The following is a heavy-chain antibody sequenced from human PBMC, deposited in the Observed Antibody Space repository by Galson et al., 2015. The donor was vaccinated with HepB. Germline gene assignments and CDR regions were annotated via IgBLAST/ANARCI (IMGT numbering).Heavy chain of an antibody. D-gene: IGHD3-10*01. CDR2: ISSSSSAI. CDR3: ARGYYGSGSPRVDP. Sequence: SLRLSCAASGFTFSSYSMNWVRQAPGKGLEWVSYISSSSSAIYYADSVKGRFTISRDNAKNSLYLQMNSLRDEDTAVYYRARGYYGSGSPRVDPWGQGTLVTVSS. J-gene: IGHJ5*02. V-gene: IGHV3-48*02. CDR1: GFTFSSYS.